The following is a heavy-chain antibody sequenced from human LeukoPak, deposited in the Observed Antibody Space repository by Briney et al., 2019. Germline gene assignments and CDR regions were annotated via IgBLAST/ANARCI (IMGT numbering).Heavy chain of an antibody. CDR1: GYTFTSYG. V-gene: IGHV1-18*01. Sequence: GASVKVSCKASGYTFTSYGISWVRQAPGQGLEWMGWISAYNGNTNYAQKLQGRVTMTTDTSTSTAYMELRSLRSDDTAVYYCARDLHRFEAAAANWFDPWGQGTLVTASS. D-gene: IGHD6-13*01. J-gene: IGHJ5*02. CDR3: ARDLHRFEAAAANWFDP. CDR2: ISAYNGNT.